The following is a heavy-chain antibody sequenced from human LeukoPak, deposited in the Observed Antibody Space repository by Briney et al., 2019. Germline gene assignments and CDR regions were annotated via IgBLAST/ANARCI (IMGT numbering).Heavy chain of an antibody. CDR2: INEDGSEI. J-gene: IGHJ5*02. CDR1: GFTFSRSW. D-gene: IGHD4-17*01. V-gene: IGHV3-7*01. CDR3: LRAYNPGGWFEP. Sequence: PGGSLRLSCEVSGFTFSRSWMTWVRQAPGKGLEWVASINEDGSEIHYVDSVKGRFTISRDNAKDSLYLQMNSLTAEDTAMYYCLRAYNPGGWFEPRGQGTLVTVSP.